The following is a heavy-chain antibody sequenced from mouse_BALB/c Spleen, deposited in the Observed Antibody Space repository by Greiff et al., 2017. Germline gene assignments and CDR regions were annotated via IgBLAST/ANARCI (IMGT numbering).Heavy chain of an antibody. D-gene: IGHD1-1*01. V-gene: IGHV14-4*02. CDR3: NAWTTVYYFDY. J-gene: IGHJ2*01. Sequence: EVQLQQSGAELVRSGASVKLSCTASGFNIKDYYMHWVKQRPEQGLEWIGWIDPENGDTEYAPKFQGKATMTADTSSNTAYLQLSSLTSEDTAVYYCNAWTTVYYFDYWGQGTTLTVSS. CDR2: IDPENGDT. CDR1: GFNIKDYY.